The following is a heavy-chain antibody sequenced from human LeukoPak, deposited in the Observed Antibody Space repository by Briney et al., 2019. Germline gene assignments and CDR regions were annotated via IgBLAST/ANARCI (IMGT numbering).Heavy chain of an antibody. CDR3: ARVERPYSSGWPDEYYFDY. CDR1: GYTFTGYY. CDR2: INPNSGGT. D-gene: IGHD6-19*01. Sequence: ASVKVSCKASGYTFTGYYMHWVRQAPGQELEWMGWINPNSGGTNYEQKFQGRVTMTRDTSISTAYMELSGLRSDDTAVYYCARVERPYSSGWPDEYYFDYWGQGTLVTVSS. J-gene: IGHJ4*02. V-gene: IGHV1-2*02.